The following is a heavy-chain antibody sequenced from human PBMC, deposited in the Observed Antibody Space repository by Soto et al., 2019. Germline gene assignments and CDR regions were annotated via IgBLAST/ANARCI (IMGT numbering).Heavy chain of an antibody. CDR3: AKDNWADRHS. Sequence: LVESGGALVKPGGSLRLSCAASGFIFRDWVMSWIRQAPGKGLEWIPYISKDSGRDTRYADSVKGRFTVSRDKAENSLFLQMNNLTVEGTAVYYCAKDNWADRHSWGQGTLVTVSS. D-gene: IGHD1-1*01. CDR1: GFIFRDWV. J-gene: IGHJ4*02. V-gene: IGHV3-11*01. CDR2: ISKDSGRDT.